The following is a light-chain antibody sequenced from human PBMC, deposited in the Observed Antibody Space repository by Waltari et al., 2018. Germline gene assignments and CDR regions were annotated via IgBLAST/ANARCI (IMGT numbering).Light chain of an antibody. V-gene: IGKV1-39*01. J-gene: IGKJ2*01. Sequence: DIQMTQSPSSLSATVGDRVTTSCRASQDITTYLNWYQQKPGKAPKLLMSVASTLQSGVPSRFSGSGSGTDFTLTISGLQPEDSASYYCQLSYTTPHTFGQGTKLEIK. CDR2: VAS. CDR3: QLSYTTPHT. CDR1: QDITTY.